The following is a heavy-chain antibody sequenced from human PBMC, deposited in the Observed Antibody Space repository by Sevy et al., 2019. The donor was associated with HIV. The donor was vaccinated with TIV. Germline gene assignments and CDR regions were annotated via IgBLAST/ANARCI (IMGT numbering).Heavy chain of an antibody. CDR2: ISGSGGST. CDR3: AKQLRFLEWLLSVQGMDV. Sequence: GGSLRLSCAASGFTFSSYAMRWVRQAPGKGLEWVSAISGSGGSTYYADSVKGRFTISRDNSKNTLYLQMNSLRAEDTAVYYCAKQLRFLEWLLSVQGMDVWGQWTTVTVSS. V-gene: IGHV3-23*01. CDR1: GFTFSSYA. J-gene: IGHJ6*02. D-gene: IGHD3-3*01.